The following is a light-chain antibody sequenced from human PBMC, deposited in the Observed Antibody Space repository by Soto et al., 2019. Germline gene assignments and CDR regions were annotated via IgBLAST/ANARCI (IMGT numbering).Light chain of an antibody. V-gene: IGLV2-14*01. CDR3: SSYRSTSTYV. J-gene: IGLJ1*01. CDR1: RSDIGGYNY. Sequence: QSVLTQPASVSGSPGQSNTISCTGTRSDIGGYNYVSWYHQHPGKAPKLIIYEVTNRPSGVSHRFSGSKSGDTASLTISGLQAEDEAHYYCSSYRSTSTYVFGTGTKVTVL. CDR2: EVT.